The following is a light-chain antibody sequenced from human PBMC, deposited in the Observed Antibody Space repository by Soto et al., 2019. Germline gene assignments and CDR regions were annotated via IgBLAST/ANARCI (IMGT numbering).Light chain of an antibody. V-gene: IGLV1-44*01. J-gene: IGLJ3*02. CDR3: AAWDDSPNGPV. CDR1: SSNIGSNT. CDR2: SNN. Sequence: QPVLTQPPSASGTPGQRVTISCSGSSSNIGSNTVNWYQQLPGTAPKLLIYSNNQRPSGVPDRFSGSKSGTSASLAISGLQSEDEADYYCAAWDDSPNGPVFGGGTQLTVL.